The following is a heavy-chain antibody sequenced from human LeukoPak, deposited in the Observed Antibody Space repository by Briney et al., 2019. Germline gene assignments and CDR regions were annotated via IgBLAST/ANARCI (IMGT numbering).Heavy chain of an antibody. V-gene: IGHV3-30-3*01. D-gene: IGHD2-8*01. J-gene: IGHJ4*02. CDR1: GFTFSSYA. Sequence: PGRSLRLSCAASGFTFSSYAMHWVRQAPGKGLEWVAVISYDGSNKYYADSVKGRFTISRDNSKNTLYLQMNSLRAEDTAVYYCASTPCTSGVCYNFDYWGQGTLVTVSS. CDR2: ISYDGSNK. CDR3: ASTPCTSGVCYNFDY.